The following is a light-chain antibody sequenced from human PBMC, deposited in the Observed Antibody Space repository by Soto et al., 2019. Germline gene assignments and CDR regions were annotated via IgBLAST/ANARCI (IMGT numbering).Light chain of an antibody. CDR2: KAS. V-gene: IGKV1-5*03. CDR3: QQYSNYWT. Sequence: DIQMTRSPSTLSASVGDRVTITCRASQSINSWLAWYQQKPGKAPKLLIYKASSLESGGPSRFSGSGSGTEFTFTISSLQPDDFATYYCQQYSNYWTFGQGTRVEIK. J-gene: IGKJ1*01. CDR1: QSINSW.